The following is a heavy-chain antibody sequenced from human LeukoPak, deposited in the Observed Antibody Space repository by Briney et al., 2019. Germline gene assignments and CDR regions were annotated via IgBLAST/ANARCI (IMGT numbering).Heavy chain of an antibody. D-gene: IGHD6-13*01. CDR2: INSDGRST. CDR1: GFPFSSYW. Sequence: GGSLRLSCVASGFPFSSYWMTWVRQAPGKGLVWVSRINSDGRSTNYADSVKGRFTISRDNAKNTLYLQMNSLRAEDTAVYYCARASAAGIMLDSWGQGTLVTVSS. J-gene: IGHJ4*02. V-gene: IGHV3-74*01. CDR3: ARASAAGIMLDS.